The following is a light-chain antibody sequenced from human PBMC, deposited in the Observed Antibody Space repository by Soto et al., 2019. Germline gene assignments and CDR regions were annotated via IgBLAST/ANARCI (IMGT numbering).Light chain of an antibody. CDR3: QQYGSSPS. Sequence: IVLTQSPATVSLSPGERVTLYFGASQSVSTNYVAWYQQKPGLAPRLLIYDASRRATGISDRFSGSGSGTDFTVTISRLEPEDFAVYYCQQYGSSPSFGGGTKVDIK. J-gene: IGKJ4*01. CDR1: QSVSTNY. CDR2: DAS. V-gene: IGKV3D-20*01.